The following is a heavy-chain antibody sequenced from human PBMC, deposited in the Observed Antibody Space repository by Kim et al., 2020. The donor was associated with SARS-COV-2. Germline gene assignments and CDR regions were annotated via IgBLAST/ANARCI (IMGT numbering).Heavy chain of an antibody. D-gene: IGHD6-13*01. CDR1: GFTISNYC. CDR2: IMQDGSDK. J-gene: IGHJ4*02. Sequence: GGSLRLSCAASGFTISNYCMPWVRQAQGKGLELVANIMQDGSDKYYGDSVKGRFTISRDNAKHSVYLQMNSLRAEDTSVYYCAGGVAGDYWGQGALVTVSS. V-gene: IGHV3-7*01. CDR3: AGGVAGDY.